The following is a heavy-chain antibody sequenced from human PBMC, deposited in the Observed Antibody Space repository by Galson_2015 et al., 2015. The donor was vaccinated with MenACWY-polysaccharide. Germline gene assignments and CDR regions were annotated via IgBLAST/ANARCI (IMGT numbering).Heavy chain of an antibody. Sequence: SLRLSCATSGFTFNNYAMSWVRQALGKGLEWVSALSGSGDTTYYADSVKGRFTISRDNSRNTLFLQMNSLRVEDAALYYCAKDPSVSGYQPYDYWGQGALVTVSS. CDR3: AKDPSVSGYQPYDY. D-gene: IGHD3-22*01. CDR1: GFTFNNYA. J-gene: IGHJ4*02. CDR2: LSGSGDTT. V-gene: IGHV3-23*01.